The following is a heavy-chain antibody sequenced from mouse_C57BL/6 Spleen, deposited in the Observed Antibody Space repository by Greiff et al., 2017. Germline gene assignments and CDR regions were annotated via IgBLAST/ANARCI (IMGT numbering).Heavy chain of an antibody. CDR1: GYTFTSYW. Sequence: QVQLQQPGAELVKPGASVTLSCKASGYTFTSYWMHWVKQRPGQGLEWIGMIHPNSGSTNYNEKFKSKATLTVDKASSTAYMQLSSLTSEDSAVYYCARSGYDYTWFAYWGQGTLVTVSA. V-gene: IGHV1-64*01. J-gene: IGHJ3*01. D-gene: IGHD2-4*01. CDR3: ARSGYDYTWFAY. CDR2: IHPNSGST.